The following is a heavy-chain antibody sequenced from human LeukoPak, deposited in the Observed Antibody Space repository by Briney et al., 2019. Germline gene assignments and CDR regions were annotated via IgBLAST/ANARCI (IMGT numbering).Heavy chain of an antibody. Sequence: PSETLSLACTVSGGSISSSSYYWSWIRQPPGKGLEWIGYIYYSGSTNYNPSLKSRVTISVDTSKNQFSLKLSSVTAADTAVYYCARHVKSMVRGPFDYWGQGTLVTVSS. CDR1: GGSISSSSYY. V-gene: IGHV4-61*05. D-gene: IGHD3-10*01. CDR2: IYYSGST. CDR3: ARHVKSMVRGPFDY. J-gene: IGHJ4*02.